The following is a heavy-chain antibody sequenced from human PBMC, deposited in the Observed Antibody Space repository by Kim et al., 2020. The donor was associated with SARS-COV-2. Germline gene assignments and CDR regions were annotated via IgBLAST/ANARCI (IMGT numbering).Heavy chain of an antibody. CDR3: ARDFPIDYYDSSGYLDY. V-gene: IGHV3-33*01. CDR2: IWYDGSNK. Sequence: GGSLRLSCAASGFTFSSYGMHWVRQAPGKGLEWVAVIWYDGSNKYYADSVKGRFTISRDNSKNTLYLQMNSLRAEDTAVYYCARDFPIDYYDSSGYLDYWGQGTLVTVSS. D-gene: IGHD3-22*01. CDR1: GFTFSSYG. J-gene: IGHJ4*02.